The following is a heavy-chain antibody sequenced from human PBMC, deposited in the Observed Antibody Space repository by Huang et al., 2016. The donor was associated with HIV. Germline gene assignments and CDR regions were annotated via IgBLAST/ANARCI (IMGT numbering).Heavy chain of an antibody. CDR1: GYTFSSHA. Sequence: QVQLVQSGAEVKKPGTSVKVSCKTYGYTFSSHALHWLRQAPGQRPEWMGWINGGNGDTKYSQKFQGRVTITSDTSANIGYMELNSLLSEDTAVYYCARDPLDIRRHFDFWGQGSLVTVSS. J-gene: IGHJ4*02. D-gene: IGHD3-3*01. V-gene: IGHV1-3*01. CDR2: INGGNGDT. CDR3: ARDPLDIRRHFDF.